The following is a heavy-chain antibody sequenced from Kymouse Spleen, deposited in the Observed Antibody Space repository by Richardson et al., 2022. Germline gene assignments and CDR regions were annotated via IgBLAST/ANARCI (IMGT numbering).Heavy chain of an antibody. V-gene: IGHV3-33*01. D-gene: IGHD3-10*01. CDR3: ARDGPNYYGSGSYDYYYYGMDV. J-gene: IGHJ6*02. CDR2: IWYDGSNK. CDR1: GFTFSSYG. Sequence: QVQLVESGGGVVQPGRSLRLSCAASGFTFSSYGMHWVRQAPGKGLEWVAVIWYDGSNKYYADSVKGRFTISRDNSKNTLYLQMNSLRAEDTAVYYCARDGPNYYGSGSYDYYYYGMDVWGQGTTVTVSS.